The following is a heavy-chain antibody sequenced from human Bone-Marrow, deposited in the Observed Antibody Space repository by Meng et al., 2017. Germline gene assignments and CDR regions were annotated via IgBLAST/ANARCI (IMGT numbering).Heavy chain of an antibody. CDR3: ARDWVSRYFDWLPHSIDY. V-gene: IGHV1-69*06. J-gene: IGHJ4*02. Sequence: SVKVSCKASGGTFSIYVVSWLRQAPGQGLVWMGGIIPLSGTADYTQRFQGRVTFTADKATNTAYMESRSLRSDDTAVYYCARDWVSRYFDWLPHSIDYWGQGTLVTVSS. CDR1: GGTFSIYV. D-gene: IGHD3-9*01. CDR2: IIPLSGTA.